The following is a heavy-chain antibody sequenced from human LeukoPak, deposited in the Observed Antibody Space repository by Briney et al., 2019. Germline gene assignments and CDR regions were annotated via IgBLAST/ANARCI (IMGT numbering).Heavy chain of an antibody. CDR1: GVAFSAYA. CDR3: GRDQNGNYVGAFEF. Sequence: GGSLRLSCTASGVAFSAYAMTWVRQAPGKGLEWVSSQTANRDDTTYPDSVRGRFTMSSDNSKNSLHLQMTNLTAEDTATYYSGRDQNGNYVGAFEFWGQGTLVTASS. D-gene: IGHD4-17*01. J-gene: IGHJ3*01. CDR2: QTANRDDT. V-gene: IGHV3-23*01.